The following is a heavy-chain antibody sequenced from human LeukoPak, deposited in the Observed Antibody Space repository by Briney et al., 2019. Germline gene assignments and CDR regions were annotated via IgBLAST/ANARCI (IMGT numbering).Heavy chain of an antibody. J-gene: IGHJ3*01. CDR3: TRLSLRGSYDY. Sequence: PGGSLRLSCAASGFTFSGSAMHWVRQASGKGLEWVGRIRSKANSYATAYAASVKGRFTISRDESQNTAYLQMKSLKTEDTAVYYCTRLSLRGSYDYWGQGTMVTVSS. D-gene: IGHD1-26*01. CDR2: IRSKANSYAT. CDR1: GFTFSGSA. V-gene: IGHV3-73*01.